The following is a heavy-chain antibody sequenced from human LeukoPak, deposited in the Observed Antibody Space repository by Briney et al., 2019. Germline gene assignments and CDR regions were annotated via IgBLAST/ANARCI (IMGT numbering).Heavy chain of an antibody. V-gene: IGHV4-59*01. CDR3: ARVVSSSWDYYYYMDV. CDR1: GGSISSYY. CDR2: IYYSGST. Sequence: SETLSLTCSVSGGSISSYYWSWIRQPPGKGLEWIGYIYYSGSTNYNPSLKSRVTISVDTSKNHFSLKLYSVTAADTAVYYCARVVSSSWDYYYYMDVWGKGTTVTISS. J-gene: IGHJ6*03. D-gene: IGHD6-13*01.